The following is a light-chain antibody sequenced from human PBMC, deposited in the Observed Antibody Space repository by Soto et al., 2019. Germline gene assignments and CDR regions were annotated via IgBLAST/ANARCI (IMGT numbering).Light chain of an antibody. J-gene: IGKJ5*01. V-gene: IGKV3-11*01. CDR2: DAS. CDR1: QSVSSY. Sequence: EIVLTQSPATLSLSPGERATLSCRASQSVSSYLAWYPQKPGQAPRLLIYDASNRATGIPARFSGSGSGTDFTLTISSLEPEDFAVYYWQQRSNWPITFGQGTRLEIK. CDR3: QQRSNWPIT.